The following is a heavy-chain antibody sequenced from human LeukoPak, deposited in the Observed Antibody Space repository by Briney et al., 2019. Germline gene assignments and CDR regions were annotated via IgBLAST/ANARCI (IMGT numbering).Heavy chain of an antibody. D-gene: IGHD1-26*01. CDR2: MNPNSGKT. V-gene: IGHV1-8*01. Sequence: ASVKVSCKASGYTFTSYDINWVRQATGQGLEWMGYMNPNSGKTGHAQKFQGRVTITTNTSISTAYMELSSLKSEDTAVYYCARAGREVLGYFYYMDVWGKGTTVTVSS. CDR3: ARAGREVLGYFYYMDV. J-gene: IGHJ6*03. CDR1: GYTFTSYD.